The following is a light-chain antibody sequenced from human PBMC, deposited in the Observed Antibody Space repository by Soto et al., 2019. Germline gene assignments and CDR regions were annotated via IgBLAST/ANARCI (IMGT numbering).Light chain of an antibody. V-gene: IGLV2-11*01. CDR2: DVS. Sequence: QSALTQPRSVSGSPGQSVTISCTGTSSDVGGYNYVSWYQQHPGKAPKLMIYDVSKRPSGVPDRFSGSKSGNTASLTISGLQAEDEDDYYCCSYAGSYTVFGGGTQLTVL. CDR3: CSYAGSYTV. CDR1: SSDVGGYNY. J-gene: IGLJ3*02.